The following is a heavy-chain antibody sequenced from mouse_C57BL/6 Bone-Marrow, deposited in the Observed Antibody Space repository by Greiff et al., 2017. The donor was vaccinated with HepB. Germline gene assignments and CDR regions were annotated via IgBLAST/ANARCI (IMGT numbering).Heavy chain of an antibody. D-gene: IGHD1-1*01. Sequence: QLQQSGAELVKPGASVKLSCKASGYTFTEYTIHWVKQRSGQGLERIGWFYPGSGSIKYNEKFKDKATLTADKSSSTVYMELSRLTSEDSSVYFSARYDGDNSSPSFAYWGQGTLVTVSA. CDR3: ARYDGDNSSPSFAY. CDR2: FYPGSGSI. V-gene: IGHV1-62-2*01. CDR1: GYTFTEYT. J-gene: IGHJ3*01.